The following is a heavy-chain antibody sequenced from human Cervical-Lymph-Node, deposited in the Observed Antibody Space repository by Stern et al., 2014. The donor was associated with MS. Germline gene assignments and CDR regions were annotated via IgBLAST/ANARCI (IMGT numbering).Heavy chain of an antibody. CDR2: INPNSGTT. J-gene: IGHJ5*02. V-gene: IGHV1-46*03. CDR1: GFTFTTHY. Sequence: QVQLGQSGAEVKKPGASVKVSCEASGFTFTTHYMHWIRQAPGEGLEWAGMINPNSGTTSYARQFQGRVIITRDTSTSTIYMELTGLRSEDTALYFCTRVQRERRALDHFDPWGQGTLVTVSS. D-gene: IGHD1-1*01. CDR3: TRVQRERRALDHFDP.